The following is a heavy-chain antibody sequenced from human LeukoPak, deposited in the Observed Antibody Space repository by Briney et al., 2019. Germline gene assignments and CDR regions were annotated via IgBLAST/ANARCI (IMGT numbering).Heavy chain of an antibody. CDR1: GFTFSTYN. CDR3: ARDPYSGNLGPTYYYYMDV. Sequence: GGSLRLSCAASGFTFSTYNMNWVRQAPGKGLEWVSAITTSSAYIYYADSVRGRFTISRDNAKNSLYLHMNSLRDDDTAVYYCARDPYSGNLGPTYYYYMDVWGKGTTVTVSS. CDR2: ITTSSAYI. D-gene: IGHD1-26*01. J-gene: IGHJ6*03. V-gene: IGHV3-21*01.